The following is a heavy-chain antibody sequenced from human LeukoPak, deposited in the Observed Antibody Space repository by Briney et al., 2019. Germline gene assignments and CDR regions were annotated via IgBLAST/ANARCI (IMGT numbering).Heavy chain of an antibody. J-gene: IGHJ4*02. V-gene: IGHV6-1*01. Sequence: SQTLSLTCAISGDSFSSKSVAWNWIRQSPSRGLEWLGRTYYRSKWYNEYAVSVKSRITINPDTSKNQFFLQLNSVTPEDTAVYYCARLGGDVDYWGQGTLVTVSS. CDR2: TYYRSKWYN. CDR1: GDSFSSKSVA. CDR3: ARLGGDVDY. D-gene: IGHD2-21*02.